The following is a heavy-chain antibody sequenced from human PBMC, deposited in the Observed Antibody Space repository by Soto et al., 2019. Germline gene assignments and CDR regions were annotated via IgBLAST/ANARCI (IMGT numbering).Heavy chain of an antibody. CDR2: IIPILGIA. J-gene: IGHJ3*02. D-gene: IGHD2-21*02. V-gene: IGHV1-69*02. CDR1: GGTFSSYT. Sequence: QVQLVQSGAEVKKPGSSVKVSCKASGGTFSSYTISWVRQAPGQGLQWMGRIIPILGIANYAQKFQGRVTITADKSTSTAYMELSSLRSEDTAVYYCVRGYHGGNSVYAFDIWGQGTMVTVSS. CDR3: VRGYHGGNSVYAFDI.